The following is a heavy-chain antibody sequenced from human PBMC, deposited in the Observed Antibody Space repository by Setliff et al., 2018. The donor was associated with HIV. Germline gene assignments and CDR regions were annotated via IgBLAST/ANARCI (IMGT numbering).Heavy chain of an antibody. CDR2: IYWDDDK. J-gene: IGHJ4*02. V-gene: IGHV2-5*08. Sequence: SGPTLVNPTQTLTLTCTFSGFSLSTSGMRVSWIRQPPGKALEWLALIYWDDDKRFSPSLSSRLTITKDTSKNQVVLTMANMDPVDTATYFCAHYYDSSGFYNSFDYWGQGALVTVSS. D-gene: IGHD3-22*01. CDR3: AHYYDSSGFYNSFDY. CDR1: GFSLSTSGMR.